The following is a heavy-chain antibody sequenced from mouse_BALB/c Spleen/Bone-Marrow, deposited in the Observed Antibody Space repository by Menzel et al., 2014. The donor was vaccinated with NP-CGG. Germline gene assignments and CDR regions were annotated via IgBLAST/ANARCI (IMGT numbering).Heavy chain of an antibody. CDR1: GFTFSDYY. CDR3: ARQLAYAMDY. Sequence: DVKLXEXGGGLVQPGGSLKLSCATSGFTFSDYYMYWVRQTPEKRLEWVAYITKGGGSTYYPDIVKGRFTISRDNAKNTLYLQMSRLKSEDTAMYYCARQLAYAMDYWGQGTSXTVXS. V-gene: IGHV5-12*02. J-gene: IGHJ4*01. D-gene: IGHD4-1*01. CDR2: ITKGGGST.